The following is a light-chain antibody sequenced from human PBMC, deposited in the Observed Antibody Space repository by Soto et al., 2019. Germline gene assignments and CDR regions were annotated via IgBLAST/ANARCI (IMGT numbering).Light chain of an antibody. Sequence: QSALTHPASVSGSPGQSITISCTGTISDIGGHDDVSWYQQHPGKVPKLLLYGVTDRPSGVSDRFSGSKSGNVASLTISGLQAEDEADYYCCSYTSDLTPYVFGTGTKLTVL. CDR1: ISDIGGHDD. CDR3: CSYTSDLTPYV. CDR2: GVT. J-gene: IGLJ1*01. V-gene: IGLV2-14*03.